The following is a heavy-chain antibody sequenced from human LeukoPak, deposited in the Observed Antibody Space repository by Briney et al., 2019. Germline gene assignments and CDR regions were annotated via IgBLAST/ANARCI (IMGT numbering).Heavy chain of an antibody. V-gene: IGHV4-61*02. D-gene: IGHD3-3*01. CDR2: VYTSGST. CDR1: GGSISSGRYY. Sequence: SETLSLTCTVSGGSISSGRYYWSWIRQPAGKGLQWIGRVYTSGSTDYSPSLKSRVTISVDTSKNQFSLRLSSVTAADTAVYYCARQGSNLNSMYYDFWSGYSDERNQNDAFDVWGQGTMVTVSS. CDR3: ARQGSNLNSMYYDFWSGYSDERNQNDAFDV. J-gene: IGHJ3*01.